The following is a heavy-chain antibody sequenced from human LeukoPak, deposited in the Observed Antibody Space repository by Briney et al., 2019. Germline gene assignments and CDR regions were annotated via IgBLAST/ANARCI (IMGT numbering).Heavy chain of an antibody. CDR1: GYTFTGYY. CDR2: INPNSGGT. J-gene: IGHJ6*02. D-gene: IGHD3-22*01. Sequence: ASVKVSCKASGYTFTGYYMHWVRQAPGQGLEWMGWINPNSGGTNYAQRFQGRVTMTRDTSISTAYMELSSLRSEDTAVYYCARDDIQPYYYDSSGSTHYGMDVWGQGTTVTVSS. V-gene: IGHV1-2*02. CDR3: ARDDIQPYYYDSSGSTHYGMDV.